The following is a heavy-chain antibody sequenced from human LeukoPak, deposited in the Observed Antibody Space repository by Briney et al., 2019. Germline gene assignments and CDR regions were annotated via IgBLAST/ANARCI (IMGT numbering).Heavy chain of an antibody. CDR1: GFTFSSYA. Sequence: PGGSLRLSCAASGFTFSSYAMSWVRQAPGKGLEWVSAISGSGGSTYYADSVKGRFTISRDNAKNSLYLQMNSLRAEDTAVYYCARDRYSSSWKGDYWGQGTLVTVSS. D-gene: IGHD6-13*01. J-gene: IGHJ4*02. CDR2: ISGSGGST. CDR3: ARDRYSSSWKGDY. V-gene: IGHV3-23*01.